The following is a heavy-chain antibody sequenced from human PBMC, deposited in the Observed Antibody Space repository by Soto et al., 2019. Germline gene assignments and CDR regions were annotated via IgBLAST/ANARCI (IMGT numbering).Heavy chain of an antibody. D-gene: IGHD3-9*01. CDR1: GFTFSDYT. Sequence: GGSLRLSCAASGFTFSDYTMNWVRQAPGKGLEWVSYITTRSSPTYYADSVTGGFTIARDKVKNSLYLQMNSLRDEDPAVYYCSRAVDNGLTGLRDALDVWGQGTLVTVSS. CDR3: SRAVDNGLTGLRDALDV. J-gene: IGHJ3*01. V-gene: IGHV3-48*02. CDR2: ITTRSSPT.